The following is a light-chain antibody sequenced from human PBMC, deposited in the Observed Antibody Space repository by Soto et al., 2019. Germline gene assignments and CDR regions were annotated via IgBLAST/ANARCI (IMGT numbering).Light chain of an antibody. CDR3: QQYGSSRT. J-gene: IGKJ1*01. V-gene: IGKV3-20*01. CDR2: GTS. CDR1: QSVDSN. Sequence: EIVMSQSPATLSVSPGERATLSCRASQSVDSNLAWYQQKPGQAPRLLIYGTSTRATGIPDRFSGSGSGTDFTLIISRLEPEDFAVYYCQQYGSSRTFGQGTKV.